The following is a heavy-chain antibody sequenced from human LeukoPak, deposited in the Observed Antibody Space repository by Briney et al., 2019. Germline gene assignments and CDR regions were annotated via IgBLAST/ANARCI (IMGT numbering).Heavy chain of an antibody. J-gene: IGHJ4*02. Sequence: ASVKVSCKASGYTFTGYYMHWVRQAPGQGLEWMGWINPNSGGTNYAQKFQGRVTMTRDTSISTAYMELSRLRSDDTAVYYCARDYCTNGVCYPGFDYWGQGTLVTVSS. V-gene: IGHV1-2*02. CDR1: GYTFTGYY. CDR3: ARDYCTNGVCYPGFDY. CDR2: INPNSGGT. D-gene: IGHD2-8*01.